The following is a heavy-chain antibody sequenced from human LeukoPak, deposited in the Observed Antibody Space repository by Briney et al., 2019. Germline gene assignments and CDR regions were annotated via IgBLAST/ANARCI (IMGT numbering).Heavy chain of an antibody. V-gene: IGHV3-33*01. CDR1: GFTFNHYG. Sequence: PGGSLRPSCTASGFTFNHYGMHWVRQAPGRRLEWVAGIWYDGTNKYYADSVKGRLTISRDNSRNTLYLQMNSLRVEDTAMYSCARDPAGNRGNFDYWGQGTLVTVSS. CDR2: IWYDGTNK. J-gene: IGHJ4*02. CDR3: ARDPAGNRGNFDY. D-gene: IGHD6-13*01.